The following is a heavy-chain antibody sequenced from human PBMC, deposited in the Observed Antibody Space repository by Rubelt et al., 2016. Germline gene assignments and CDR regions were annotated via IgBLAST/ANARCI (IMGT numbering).Heavy chain of an antibody. CDR2: YHSGST. CDR3: ARLGYSYDTALWVQH. D-gene: IGHD3-22*01. Sequence: YHSGSTNYNPSLKSRVTISVDTSKNQFSLKLSSVTAADTAVYYCARLGYSYDTALWVQHWGQGTLVTVSS. V-gene: IGHV4-39*01. J-gene: IGHJ1*01.